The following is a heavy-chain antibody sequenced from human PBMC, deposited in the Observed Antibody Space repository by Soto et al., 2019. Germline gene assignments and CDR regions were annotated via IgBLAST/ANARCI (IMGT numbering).Heavy chain of an antibody. CDR3: ARDMKWGGMTTIHYFDS. Sequence: EMQLVESGGGLVQPGRSLRLSCVGSGFIADDYAMHWVRQPPGKGLEWVSGISSNSETTNYADSVKGRFTISRDNAKNSLFLQMNSLRPEDTALYYCARDMKWGGMTTIHYFDSWCQGTLVTVSS. CDR1: GFIADDYA. CDR2: ISSNSETT. V-gene: IGHV3-9*02. D-gene: IGHD4-17*01. J-gene: IGHJ4*02.